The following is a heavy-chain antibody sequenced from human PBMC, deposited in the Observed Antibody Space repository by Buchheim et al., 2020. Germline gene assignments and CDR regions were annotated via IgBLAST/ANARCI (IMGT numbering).Heavy chain of an antibody. CDR3: ARGPYYGSGSYYRNNWFDP. Sequence: QVQLQQWGAGLLKPSETLSLTCAVYGGSFSGYYWSWIRQPPGKGLEWIGEINHSGSTNSTPSLKSRVTISVDTSKNQFSLKLSSVTAADTAVYYCARGPYYGSGSYYRNNWFDPWGQGTL. V-gene: IGHV4-34*01. CDR2: INHSGST. J-gene: IGHJ5*02. CDR1: GGSFSGYY. D-gene: IGHD3-10*01.